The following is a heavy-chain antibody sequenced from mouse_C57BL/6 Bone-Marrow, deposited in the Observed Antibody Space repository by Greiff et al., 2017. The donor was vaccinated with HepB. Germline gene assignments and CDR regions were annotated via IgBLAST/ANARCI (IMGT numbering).Heavy chain of an antibody. CDR3: GRRRSDSVYFDY. J-gene: IGHJ2*01. Sequence: VQLQQPGAELVMPGASVKLSCKASGYTFTSYWMHWVKQRPGQGLEWIGEIDPSDSYTNYNQKFKGKSTLTVDKSSSTAYMQLSSLTSEDSAVYYCGRRRSDSVYFDYWGQGTTLTVSS. V-gene: IGHV1-69*01. CDR1: GYTFTSYW. CDR2: IDPSDSYT.